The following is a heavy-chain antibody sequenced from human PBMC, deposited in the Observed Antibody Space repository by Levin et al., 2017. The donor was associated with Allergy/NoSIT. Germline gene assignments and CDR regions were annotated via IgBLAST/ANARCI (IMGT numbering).Heavy chain of an antibody. CDR3: ARDWDYDSSGYYLGFDY. Sequence: GESLKISCKASGYTFTGYYMHWVRQAPGQGLEWMGWINPNSGGTNYAQKFQGRVTMTRDTSISTAYMELSRLRSDDTAVYYCARDWDYDSSGYYLGFDYWGQGTLVTVSS. CDR1: GYTFTGYY. V-gene: IGHV1-2*02. J-gene: IGHJ4*02. CDR2: INPNSGGT. D-gene: IGHD3-22*01.